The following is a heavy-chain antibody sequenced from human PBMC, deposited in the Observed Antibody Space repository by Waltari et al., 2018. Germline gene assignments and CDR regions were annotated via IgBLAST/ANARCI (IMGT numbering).Heavy chain of an antibody. D-gene: IGHD6-13*01. Sequence: QLQLQESGPGLVKPSETLSLTCTVSGGSISSSSYYWGWIRQPPGKGLAWIGSIFLTGRTYSNPSLKSRVTISVDMSKNQFSLKLSSVTAADTAVYYCAREEGIAAERAYWGQGTLVTVSS. CDR3: AREEGIAAERAY. CDR2: IFLTGRT. J-gene: IGHJ4*02. CDR1: GGSISSSSYY. V-gene: IGHV4-39*07.